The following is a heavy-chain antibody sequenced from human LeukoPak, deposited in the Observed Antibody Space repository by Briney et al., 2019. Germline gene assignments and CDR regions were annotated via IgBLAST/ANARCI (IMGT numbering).Heavy chain of an antibody. CDR3: ARERMVRGVSDY. V-gene: IGHV3-7*03. CDR2: IKQDGSEK. Sequence: GSLRLSCEASGFTFSSYWMSWVRQAPGKGLEWVANIKQDGSEKYYVDSVKGRFTISRDNAKNSLYLQMNSLRAEDTAVYYCARERMVRGVSDYWGQGTLSPSPQ. CDR1: GFTFSSYW. J-gene: IGHJ4*02. D-gene: IGHD3-10*01.